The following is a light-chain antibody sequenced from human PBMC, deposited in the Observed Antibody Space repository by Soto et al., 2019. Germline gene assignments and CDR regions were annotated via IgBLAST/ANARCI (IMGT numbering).Light chain of an antibody. CDR2: GAS. J-gene: IGKJ2*01. CDR3: QQYSNWSFHT. Sequence: EIVLTQSPATLSVSPGERATLSCRASQSVSSSFLAWYQQKPGQAPRLLIYGASTWATGIPARFSGSGSGTEFTLTISSLQSEDFAVYYCQQYSNWSFHTFGQGTKLEIK. V-gene: IGKV3-15*01. CDR1: QSVSSS.